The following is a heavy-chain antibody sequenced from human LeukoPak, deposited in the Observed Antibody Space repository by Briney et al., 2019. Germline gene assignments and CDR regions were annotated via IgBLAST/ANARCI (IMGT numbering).Heavy chain of an antibody. CDR3: AKGDNNILTGYYNSFDS. CDR2: ISGSGIST. D-gene: IGHD3-9*01. V-gene: IGHV3-23*01. CDR1: GFTFSDYA. Sequence: GGSLRLSCAASGFTFSDYAMTWIRQAPGKGLEWVSTISGSGISTYFADSVKGRFTISRDNSRNTLFLQMDSLRAEDTALFYCAKGDNNILTGYYNSFDSWGQGTLVTVSS. J-gene: IGHJ4*02.